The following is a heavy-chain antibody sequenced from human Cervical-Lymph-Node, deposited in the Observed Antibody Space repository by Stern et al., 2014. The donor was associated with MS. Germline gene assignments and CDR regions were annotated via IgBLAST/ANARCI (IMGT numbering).Heavy chain of an antibody. V-gene: IGHV1-69*01. J-gene: IGHJ6*02. CDR1: GGTFSSQA. Sequence: QVQLVESGAEVKKPGSSVKVSCKASGGTFSSQAISWVRQAPGQGLEWMGGIIPIFGAADYAQKFQGRVTITADEAMRTAYIELRSLRSEDTAVFYCARDEIGQTTTHYYYYGMDVWGQGTTVTVSS. D-gene: IGHD1-1*01. CDR3: ARDEIGQTTTHYYYYGMDV. CDR2: IIPIFGAA.